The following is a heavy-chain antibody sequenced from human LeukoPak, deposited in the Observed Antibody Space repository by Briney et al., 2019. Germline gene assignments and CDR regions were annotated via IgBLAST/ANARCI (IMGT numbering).Heavy chain of an antibody. J-gene: IGHJ4*02. V-gene: IGHV4-34*01. D-gene: IGHD2-2*01. Sequence: SETLSLTCAVYGGSFSGYYWSWIRQPPGKGLEWIGEINHSGSTNYNPSLKSRVTISVDTSKNQFSLKLSSVTAADTAVYYCARGGSRNRRVVPPIKPEYYFDYWGQGTLVTVSS. CDR1: GGSFSGYY. CDR3: ARGGSRNRRVVPPIKPEYYFDY. CDR2: INHSGST.